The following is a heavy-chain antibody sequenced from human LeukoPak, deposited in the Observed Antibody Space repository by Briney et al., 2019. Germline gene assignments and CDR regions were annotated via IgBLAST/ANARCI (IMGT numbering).Heavy chain of an antibody. D-gene: IGHD3-10*01. CDR2: IYHSGST. CDR3: ARLRRITMVRGVIITCNWFDP. Sequence: SETLSLTCSVSGYAISSGYFWGWIRQPPGKGLEWIGTIYHSGSTYYNPSLRSRVTISVNTSKNQFSLKLSSVTAADTAVYYCARLRRITMVRGVIITCNWFDPWGQGTLVTVSS. J-gene: IGHJ5*02. V-gene: IGHV4-38-2*02. CDR1: GYAISSGYF.